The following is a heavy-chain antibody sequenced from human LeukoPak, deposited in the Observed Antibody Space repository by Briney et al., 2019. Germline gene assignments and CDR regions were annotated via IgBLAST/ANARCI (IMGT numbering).Heavy chain of an antibody. D-gene: IGHD7-27*01. CDR1: GYTFTGFY. CDR2: INPNSGDT. CDR3: ARAVNWGYFDY. J-gene: IGHJ4*02. Sequence: GASVKVSCKASGYTFTGFYMHWVRQAPGQGLEWMGWINPNSGDTNYVQKFQGRVTMTRDTSISTAYMELSRLRSDDTAVYYCARAVNWGYFDYWGQGTLVTVSS. V-gene: IGHV1-2*02.